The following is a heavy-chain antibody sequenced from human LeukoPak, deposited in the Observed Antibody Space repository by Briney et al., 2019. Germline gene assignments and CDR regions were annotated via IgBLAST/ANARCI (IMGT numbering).Heavy chain of an antibody. J-gene: IGHJ4*02. CDR3: ASVATLTLGEPCDY. CDR1: GGSITTRSYY. CDR2: MHHSGST. D-gene: IGHD3-10*01. Sequence: SETLSLTCTVSGGSITTRSYYWGWIRQPPGKGLEWIGSMHHSGSTYYNPSLKSRVTTSVDTSKNQFSLKLRSVTVADTAVYYCASVATLTLGEPCDYWGQGTLVTVSS. V-gene: IGHV4-39*07.